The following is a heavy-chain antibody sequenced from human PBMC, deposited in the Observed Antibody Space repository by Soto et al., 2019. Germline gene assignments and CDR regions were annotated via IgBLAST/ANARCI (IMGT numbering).Heavy chain of an antibody. V-gene: IGHV4-31*03. CDR3: ASNPKTGSNKGYYYYGMDV. CDR1: GGSISRGVYY. D-gene: IGHD1-1*01. J-gene: IGHJ6*02. CDR2: IYYSGST. Sequence: PSETLSLTCTVSGGSISRGVYYWSWIRQHPGKVLEWIGYIYYSGSTYYNPSLKSRVTISVDTSKNQFSLKLSSVTAADTAVYYCASNPKTGSNKGYYYYGMDVWGQGTTVTVSS.